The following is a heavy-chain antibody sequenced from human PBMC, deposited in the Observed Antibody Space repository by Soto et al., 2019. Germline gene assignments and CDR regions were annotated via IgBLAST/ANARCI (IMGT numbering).Heavy chain of an antibody. CDR1: GASISVHSYY. CDR3: TRRYNCNDNYFDP. Sequence: QLQLQEAGPGLVIPSQALSLTCTVSGASISVHSYYWTWIRQPPGKGLEWIGSSYYFGTTYFNPSLKSRATISVDTSKNQFSLRLTSVTAADSAIYYCTRRYNCNDNYFDPWGPGALVTVSS. J-gene: IGHJ5*02. CDR2: SYYFGTT. D-gene: IGHD3-16*02. V-gene: IGHV4-39*01.